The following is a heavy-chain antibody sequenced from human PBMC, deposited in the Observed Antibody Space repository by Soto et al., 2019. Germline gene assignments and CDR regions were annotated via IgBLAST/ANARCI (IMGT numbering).Heavy chain of an antibody. CDR2: ISSGGSPI. V-gene: IGHV3-48*01. CDR1: GFTISSYN. D-gene: IGHD6-13*01. CDR3: AGAGQQLDH. Sequence: GGSLRLSCAASGFTISSYNMNWVRQAPGKGLEWVSHISSGGSPIYYADSVKGRFIISRDNAKNSLYLQMNSLRVEDTAVYYCAGAGQQLDHWGQGTLVTVSS. J-gene: IGHJ4*02.